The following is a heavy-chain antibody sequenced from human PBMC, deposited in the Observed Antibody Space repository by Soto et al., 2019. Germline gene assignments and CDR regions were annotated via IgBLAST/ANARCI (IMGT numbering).Heavy chain of an antibody. V-gene: IGHV1-8*01. CDR1: GDTFTTYD. D-gene: IGHD3-10*01. CDR2: INPNSGNI. Sequence: ASVKVSCKASGDTFTTYDINWVRQATGHGREWMGWINPNSGNIGYAQRFQGRVTMTRDTAIRTAYMEVSSLRSDDTAVYYCARGRASGSYYLLDYWGQGTLVTSPQ. CDR3: ARGRASGSYYLLDY. J-gene: IGHJ4*02.